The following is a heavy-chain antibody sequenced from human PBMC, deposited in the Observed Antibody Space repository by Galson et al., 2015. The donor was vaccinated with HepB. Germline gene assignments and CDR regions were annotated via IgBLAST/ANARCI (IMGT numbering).Heavy chain of an antibody. CDR3: AKDYSPDTGYDIDY. Sequence: SLRLSCAASGFTFSGYSMNWVRQAPGKGLEWVSVIWGSGDRTYYADSVKGRFTISRDNSKNTVYLQMDSLRAEDTALYYCAKDYSPDTGYDIDYWGQGTLVTVSS. D-gene: IGHD5-12*01. V-gene: IGHV3-23*01. J-gene: IGHJ4*02. CDR1: GFTFSGYS. CDR2: IWGSGDRT.